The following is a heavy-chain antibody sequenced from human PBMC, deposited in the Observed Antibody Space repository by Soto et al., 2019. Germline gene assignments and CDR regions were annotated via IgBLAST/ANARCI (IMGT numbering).Heavy chain of an antibody. CDR3: VRQGIGVLHGLVDV. CDR2: IYYSGST. D-gene: IGHD3-10*01. Sequence: SETLSLTCTVSGGSISSYYWSWIRQPPGKGLEWIGYIYYSGSTNYNPSLKSRAAISADTSTKQFSLRLTSVTAADTAVYYCVRQGIGVLHGLVDVWGQGTTVTVSS. V-gene: IGHV4-59*08. CDR1: GGSISSYY. J-gene: IGHJ6*02.